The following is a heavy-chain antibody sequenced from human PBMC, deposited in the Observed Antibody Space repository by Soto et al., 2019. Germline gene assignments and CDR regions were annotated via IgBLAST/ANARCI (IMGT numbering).Heavy chain of an antibody. CDR3: AKDQGSSWYEIDY. J-gene: IGHJ4*02. Sequence: AGGSLRLSCAASGFTFSCCAMSWVRQAPGKGLDYVSTISGSGGSTYYADSVKGRFTISRDNSKNTLYLQMNSLRAEDTAVYYCAKDQGSSWYEIDYWGQGTLVTVSS. V-gene: IGHV3-23*01. CDR2: ISGSGGST. CDR1: GFTFSCCA. D-gene: IGHD6-13*01.